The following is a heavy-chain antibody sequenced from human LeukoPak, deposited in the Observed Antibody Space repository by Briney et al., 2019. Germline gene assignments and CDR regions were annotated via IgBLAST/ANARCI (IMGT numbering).Heavy chain of an antibody. Sequence: GGSLRLSCAASGFTFSSYWMSWVRQAPGKGLEWVANIKQDGSEKYYVDSVKGRFTISRDNAKNSLYLQMNSLRAEDTAVYYCARICSGGSCEYRGAFDIWGQGTMVTVSS. V-gene: IGHV3-7*01. CDR2: IKQDGSEK. D-gene: IGHD2-15*01. CDR3: ARICSGGSCEYRGAFDI. CDR1: GFTFSSYW. J-gene: IGHJ3*02.